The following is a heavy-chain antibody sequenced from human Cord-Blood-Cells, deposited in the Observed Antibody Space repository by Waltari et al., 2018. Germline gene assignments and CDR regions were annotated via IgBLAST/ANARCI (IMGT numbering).Heavy chain of an antibody. J-gene: IGHJ5*02. CDR1: ESTFPDYN. Sequence: QVQLVQSGAEVKTPGASVRVSCTASESTFPDYNMPWVHTAPGKGLEGMGWINTNSGGTNDAQKFQGRVTMTRDTSISTAYMELSRLRSDDTAVYYCARVDYSSSSRWFDPWGQGTLVTVSS. CDR2: INTNSGGT. V-gene: IGHV1-2*02. D-gene: IGHD6-6*01. CDR3: ARVDYSSSSRWFDP.